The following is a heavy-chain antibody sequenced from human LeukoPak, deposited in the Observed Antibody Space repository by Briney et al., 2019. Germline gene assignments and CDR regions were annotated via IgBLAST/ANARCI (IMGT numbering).Heavy chain of an antibody. J-gene: IGHJ4*02. CDR1: GGSISSGSYS. D-gene: IGHD1-26*01. V-gene: IGHV4-39*01. CDR3: ARHTAINPSYSAIDY. Sequence: SETLSLTCIVSGGSISSGSYSWGWIRQPPGKGLEWIGNIDYSGSTYYNPSLKSRVTISVDTSKNQFSLKLSSVTAADTAVYYCARHTAINPSYSAIDYWGQGTLVTVSS. CDR2: IDYSGST.